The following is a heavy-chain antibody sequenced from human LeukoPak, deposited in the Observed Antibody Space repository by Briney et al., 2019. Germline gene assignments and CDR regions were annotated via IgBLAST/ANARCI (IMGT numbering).Heavy chain of an antibody. D-gene: IGHD1-26*01. CDR2: IYHSGST. J-gene: IGHJ4*02. V-gene: IGHV4-59*08. CDR1: GGSTSSYY. Sequence: PSETLSLTCTVSGGSTSSYYWSWIRQPPGKGLEWIGSIYHSGSTYYNPSLKTRVTISVDTSKNQFSLKLSSVTAADTAVYYCAGLRVGATRTFDYWGQGTLVTVSS. CDR3: AGLRVGATRTFDY.